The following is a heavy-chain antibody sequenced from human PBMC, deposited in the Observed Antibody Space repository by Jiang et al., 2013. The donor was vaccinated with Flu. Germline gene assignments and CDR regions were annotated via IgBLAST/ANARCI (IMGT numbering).Heavy chain of an antibody. Sequence: QSGSELTKPGASVKISCKASGYTFTKYPMNWVRQAPGQGLEWVGWISTISGNPTYAQAFTSRFVFSLDTSVSTAYLQISGLKTEDTAIYYCSTLQPRIAAPEFWGQGTLVTVSS. CDR1: GYTFTKYP. J-gene: IGHJ4*02. CDR2: ISTISGNP. CDR3: STLQPRIAAPEF. D-gene: IGHD6-13*01. V-gene: IGHV7-4-1*02.